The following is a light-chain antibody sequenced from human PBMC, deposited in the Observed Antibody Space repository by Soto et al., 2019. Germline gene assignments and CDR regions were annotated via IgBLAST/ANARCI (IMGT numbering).Light chain of an antibody. V-gene: IGKV1-39*01. J-gene: IGKJ2*01. CDR3: QQSHSAPYT. Sequence: DLQMTQSPSSLSASVGGRVTITCRASQSISTYLNWYQHKSGKAPNLLIYGASRLQSGVPSRFSGSGSGTDFTLTINSLQPEDFATYYCQQSHSAPYTFGQGTKMEIK. CDR1: QSISTY. CDR2: GAS.